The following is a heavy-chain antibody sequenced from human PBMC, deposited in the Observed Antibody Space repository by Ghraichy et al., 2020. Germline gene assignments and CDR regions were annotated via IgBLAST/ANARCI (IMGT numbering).Heavy chain of an antibody. CDR3: AKETGGYGDTDNWYFDL. J-gene: IGHJ2*01. D-gene: IGHD4-17*01. CDR2: ISYDGRNK. V-gene: IGHV3-30*18. Sequence: GGSLRLSCAASGFTFSSYGMHWVRQTPGKGLEWVAVISYDGRNKYYADSVKGRFTISRDNSKNTLYLQTNSLRDEDTAVYYCAKETGGYGDTDNWYFDLWGRGTLVTVSS. CDR1: GFTFSSYG.